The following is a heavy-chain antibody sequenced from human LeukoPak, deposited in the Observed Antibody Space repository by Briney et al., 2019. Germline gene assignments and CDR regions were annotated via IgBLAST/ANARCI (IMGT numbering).Heavy chain of an antibody. CDR3: TRVTYYYDSSGYYPFDY. CDR2: SRSKAYGGTT. D-gene: IGHD3-22*01. Sequence: GGSLRLSCTASGFTFGDYAMSWVRQAPGKGLEWVGFSRSKAYGGTTEYAASVKGRFTISRDDSKSIAYLQMNSLKTEDTAVYYCTRVTYYYDSSGYYPFDYWGQGTLVTVSS. J-gene: IGHJ4*02. V-gene: IGHV3-49*04. CDR1: GFTFGDYA.